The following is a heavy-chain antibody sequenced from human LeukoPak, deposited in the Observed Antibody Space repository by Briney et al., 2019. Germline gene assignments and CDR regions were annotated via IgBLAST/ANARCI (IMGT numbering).Heavy chain of an antibody. J-gene: IGHJ4*02. CDR2: IKKDGSEK. D-gene: IGHD5-18*01. V-gene: IGHV3-7*01. CDR1: GFTFSTYD. CDR3: ARDLSGVTGYTYGRGIDY. Sequence: GGSLRLSCATSGFTFSTYDMHWVRQAPGKGLEWVANIKKDGSEKYYVDSMKGRFTISRDNAKTSLYLQMNSLRAEDTAVYYCARDLSGVTGYTYGRGIDYWGQGTLVTVSS.